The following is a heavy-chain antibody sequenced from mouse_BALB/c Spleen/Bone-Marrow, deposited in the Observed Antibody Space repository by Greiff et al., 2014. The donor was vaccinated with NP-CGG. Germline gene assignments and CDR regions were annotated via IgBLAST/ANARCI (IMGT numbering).Heavy chain of an antibody. CDR3: ARGTPYAMDY. J-gene: IGHJ4*01. CDR1: GFNIKDTY. D-gene: IGHD2-14*01. Sequence: VQLQQSGAELVKPGASVKLSCTAPGFNIKDTYMHWVKQRPEQGLEWIGRIDPANGNTKYDPKFQGKATITADTSSNTTYLQLSSLTSEDTAVYYCARGTPYAMDYWGQGTSVTVSS. V-gene: IGHV14-3*02. CDR2: IDPANGNT.